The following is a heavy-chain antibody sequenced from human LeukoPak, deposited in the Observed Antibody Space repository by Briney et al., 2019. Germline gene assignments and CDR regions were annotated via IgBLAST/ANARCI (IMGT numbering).Heavy chain of an antibody. Sequence: GGSLRLSCAASGFTFSSYEMNWVRQAPGKGLEWVANIKQDGSEKYYVDSVKGRFTISRDNAKNSLYLQMNSLRAEDTAVYYCARVGTYYDILTGYSPKGAFDYWGQGTLVTVSS. V-gene: IGHV3-7*03. CDR3: ARVGTYYDILTGYSPKGAFDY. D-gene: IGHD3-9*01. CDR2: IKQDGSEK. J-gene: IGHJ4*02. CDR1: GFTFSSYE.